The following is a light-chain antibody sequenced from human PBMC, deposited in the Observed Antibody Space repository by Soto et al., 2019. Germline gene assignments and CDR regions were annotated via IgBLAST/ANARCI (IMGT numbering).Light chain of an antibody. J-gene: IGLJ2*01. CDR3: QTWGTGTVV. CDR1: SGHSSYA. CDR2: VNSDGRH. Sequence: HPVLTQSPSASASLGASVKLTCTLSSGHSSYAIAWHQQQPEKGPRYLMRVNSDGRHIKGDGIPDRFSGSSSGAERYLTISSLQSEDEADYYCQTWGTGTVVFGGGTKVTVL. V-gene: IGLV4-69*01.